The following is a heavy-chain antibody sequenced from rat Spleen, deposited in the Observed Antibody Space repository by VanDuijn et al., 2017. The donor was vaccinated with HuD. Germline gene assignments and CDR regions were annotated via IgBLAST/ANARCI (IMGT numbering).Heavy chain of an antibody. CDR3: ARDLHGGDWFIY. V-gene: IGHV2-32*01. D-gene: IGHD1-11*01. J-gene: IGHJ3*01. Sequence: QVQLKESGPGLVQPSQTLSLTCTVSGFSLIRYNVHWVRQPPGKGLEWMGVMWNDGDTSYNSVLKSRLSISRDMSKSQVFLNLSSLQTEDTANYYCARDLHGGDWFIYWGQGSLVTVSS. CDR1: GFSLIRYN. CDR2: MWNDGDT.